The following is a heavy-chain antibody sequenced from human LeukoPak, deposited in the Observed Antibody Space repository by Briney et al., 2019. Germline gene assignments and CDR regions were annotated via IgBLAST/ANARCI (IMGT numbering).Heavy chain of an antibody. CDR3: ATTFIWTRAFDI. CDR2: INPNSGGT. Sequence: ASVKVSCKASGYTFTGYYMHWVRQAPGQGLEWMGWINPNSGGTNYAQKFQGRVTMTRDTSISTAYMELSRLRSDDTAAYYCATTFIWTRAFDIWGQGTMVTVSS. D-gene: IGHD3-16*01. V-gene: IGHV1-2*02. J-gene: IGHJ3*02. CDR1: GYTFTGYY.